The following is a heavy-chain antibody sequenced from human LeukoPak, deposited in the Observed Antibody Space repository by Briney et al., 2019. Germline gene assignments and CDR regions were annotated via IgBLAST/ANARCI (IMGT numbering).Heavy chain of an antibody. V-gene: IGHV1-8*01. J-gene: IGHJ6*01. CDR3: ARGTMDV. CDR1: GYTFTTFD. Sequence: GASVKLSCRASGYTFTTFDISWVRQATGQGLEWMGWRNSNSGNTGNAHKPQGVVTITRKTSISTAYMVLCSLRSDATAVYYCARGTMDVWGKGTTVTVSS. CDR2: RNSNSGNT.